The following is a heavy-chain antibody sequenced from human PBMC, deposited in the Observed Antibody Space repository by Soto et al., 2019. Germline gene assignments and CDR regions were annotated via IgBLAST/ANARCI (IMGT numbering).Heavy chain of an antibody. J-gene: IGHJ6*03. CDR1: GYSFTSYW. V-gene: IGHV5-51*01. CDR2: IYPGDSDT. CDR3: ARHYPAAPYYYYYMDV. D-gene: IGHD2-2*01. Sequence: PGESLKISCKGSGYSFTSYWIGWVRQMPGKGLEWMGIIYPGDSDTRYSPSFQGQVTISADKSISTAYLQWSSLKASDTAMYYCARHYPAAPYYYYYMDVWGKGTTVTAP.